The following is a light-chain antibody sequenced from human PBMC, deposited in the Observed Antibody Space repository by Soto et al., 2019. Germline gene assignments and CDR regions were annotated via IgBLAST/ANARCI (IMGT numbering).Light chain of an antibody. CDR2: DAS. J-gene: IGKJ5*01. CDR3: QQYNSNSAT. CDR1: QNIITW. Sequence: DIQMTQSPSALSASVGDRVTITCRASQNIITWLAWYQQRPGKAPKLLIYDASSLGSGVPSRFSGSGSGTEFTLTISSLQPDDFASYYCQQYNSNSATFGQGTRLEIK. V-gene: IGKV1-5*01.